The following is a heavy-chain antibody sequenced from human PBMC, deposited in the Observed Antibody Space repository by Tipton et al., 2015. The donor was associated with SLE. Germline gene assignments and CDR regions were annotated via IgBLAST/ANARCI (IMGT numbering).Heavy chain of an antibody. D-gene: IGHD4-17*01. CDR1: GGSISSYY. J-gene: IGHJ4*02. CDR3: AREGEVTTSPYYFDY. Sequence: TLSLTCTVSGGSISSYYWSWIRQPAGKGLEWIGRIYTSGSTNYNPSLKSRVTISVDTSKNQFSLKLSSVTAADTAVYYCAREGEVTTSPYYFDYWGQGTLVTVSS. V-gene: IGHV4-4*07. CDR2: IYTSGST.